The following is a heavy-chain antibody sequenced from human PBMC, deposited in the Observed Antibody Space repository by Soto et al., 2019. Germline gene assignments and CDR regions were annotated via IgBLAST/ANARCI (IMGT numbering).Heavy chain of an antibody. D-gene: IGHD3-10*01. CDR1: GYTFTTYG. CDR3: ARAPSNLNSFLWSGEPSDYDYGRDI. CDR2: ISTYNHNT. J-gene: IGHJ6*04. Sequence: ASVKVSCKASGYTFTTYGLSWVRQAPGQGLEWMGWISTYNHNTNYAQKFQGRVTMTTDTSTSTAYMELRSLRSDDTAVYYCARAPSNLNSFLWSGEPSDYDYGRDIWGKETRVT. V-gene: IGHV1-18*01.